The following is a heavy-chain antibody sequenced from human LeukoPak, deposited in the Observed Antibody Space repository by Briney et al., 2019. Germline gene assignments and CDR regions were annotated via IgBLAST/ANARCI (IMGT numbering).Heavy chain of an antibody. Sequence: PSETLSLTCTVSGGSISSYYWSWIRQPAGKGLEWIGRIYTSGSTNYNPSLKSRVTMSVDTSKNQFSLKLSSVTAADTAVYYCARACRTWAEAARPEWFDPWGQGTLVTVSS. J-gene: IGHJ5*02. CDR2: IYTSGST. CDR1: GGSISSYY. D-gene: IGHD6-6*01. CDR3: ARACRTWAEAARPEWFDP. V-gene: IGHV4-4*07.